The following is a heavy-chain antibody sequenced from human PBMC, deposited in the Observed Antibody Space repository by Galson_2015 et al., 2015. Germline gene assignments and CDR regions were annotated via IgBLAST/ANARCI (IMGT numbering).Heavy chain of an antibody. J-gene: IGHJ4*02. CDR2: INRDGSST. D-gene: IGHD2-8*01. V-gene: IGHV3-74*01. CDR3: AREASYAGYPDY. Sequence: SLRLSCAASGFTFNSYWMHWVRQVPGKGLVWVSRINRDGSSTNYADSVEGRFTISRDNAKNTLYLQMNSLRAEDMAVYYCAREASYAGYPDYWGQGTLVTVSS. CDR1: GFTFNSYW.